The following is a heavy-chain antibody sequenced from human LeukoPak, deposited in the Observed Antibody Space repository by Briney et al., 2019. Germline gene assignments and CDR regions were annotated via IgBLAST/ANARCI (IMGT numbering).Heavy chain of an antibody. CDR1: GGSFSGYY. Sequence: SETLSLTCAVYGGSFSGYYWSWIRQPPGKGLEWIGEINHSGGTNYNPSFKSRLTISVETSKNQFSLKLRSVTAADKAVYYCARGLFDYDILTGYPPPDAFDIWGQGTMVTVSS. V-gene: IGHV4-34*01. J-gene: IGHJ3*02. CDR2: INHSGGT. CDR3: ARGLFDYDILTGYPPPDAFDI. D-gene: IGHD3-9*01.